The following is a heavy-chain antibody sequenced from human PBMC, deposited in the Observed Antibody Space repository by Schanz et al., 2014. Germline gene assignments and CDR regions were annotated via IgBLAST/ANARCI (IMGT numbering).Heavy chain of an antibody. Sequence: VQLVESGGGVVQFGRSLRLSCVASGFTFSSYGMHWVRQAPGKGLEWVSSISSSSSYIYYADSVKGRFTISRDNAKNTLYLHMNTLRSEDTAVYYCASPSGYSDYGTYFDFWGQGTLVTVSS. D-gene: IGHD5-12*01. CDR1: GFTFSSYG. CDR3: ASPSGYSDYGTYFDF. CDR2: ISSSSSYI. V-gene: IGHV3-21*01. J-gene: IGHJ4*02.